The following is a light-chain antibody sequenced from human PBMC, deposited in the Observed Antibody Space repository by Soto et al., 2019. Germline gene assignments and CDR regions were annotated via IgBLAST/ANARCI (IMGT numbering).Light chain of an antibody. CDR2: GHN. CDR3: AAWDDSLNGRV. CDR1: SSSIGSYT. J-gene: IGLJ3*02. Sequence: QSVLTQSPSASGTPGQRVTISCSGSSSSIGSYTVNWYQQLPGMAPKLLIYGHNQRPSGGPDRFSGSKSGTSASLAISGLQSEDEADYYCAAWDDSLNGRVFGGGTKPTVL. V-gene: IGLV1-44*01.